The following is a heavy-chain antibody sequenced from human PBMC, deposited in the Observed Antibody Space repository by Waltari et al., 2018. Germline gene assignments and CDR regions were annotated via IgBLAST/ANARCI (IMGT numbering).Heavy chain of an antibody. CDR3: ARGGVILNYGMDV. V-gene: IGHV1-3*01. CDR1: GYTFTSYA. J-gene: IGHJ6*02. D-gene: IGHD2-8*01. CDR2: SNAGNCNT. Sequence: QVQHVQSGAEVKKPGASVKGPCKYPGYTFTSYAMHCVRQAPGQRLERMGWSNAGNCNTKYSQKFQGRVTITRDTSASTAYMELSSLRSEDTAVYYCARGGVILNYGMDVWGQGTTVTVSS.